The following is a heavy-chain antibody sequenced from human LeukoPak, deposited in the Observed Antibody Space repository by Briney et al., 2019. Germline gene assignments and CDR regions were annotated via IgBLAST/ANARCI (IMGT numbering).Heavy chain of an antibody. CDR3: ARGSDTAMVTEARYYYYYYMDV. D-gene: IGHD5-18*01. J-gene: IGHJ6*03. CDR1: GFTFSSYA. V-gene: IGHV1-69*05. Sequence: PGGSLRLSCAASGFTFSSYAISWVRQAPGQGLEWMGGIIPIFGTANYAQKFQGRVTITTDESTSTAYMELSSLRSEDTAVYYCARGSDTAMVTEARYYYYYYMDVWGKGTTVTVSS. CDR2: IIPIFGTA.